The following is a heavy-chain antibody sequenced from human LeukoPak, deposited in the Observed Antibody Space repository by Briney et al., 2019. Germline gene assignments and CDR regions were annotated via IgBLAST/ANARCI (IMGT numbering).Heavy chain of an antibody. CDR2: IYYSGST. J-gene: IGHJ4*02. V-gene: IGHV4-59*01. CDR3: ARVRWDSSGYYLDY. CDR1: GGSISSYY. D-gene: IGHD3-22*01. Sequence: KPSETLSLTCTVSGGSISSYYWSWIRQPPGRGLEWIGYIYYSGSTNYNPSLKSRVTISVDTSKNQFSLKLSSVTAADTAVYYCARVRWDSSGYYLDYWGQGTLVTVSS.